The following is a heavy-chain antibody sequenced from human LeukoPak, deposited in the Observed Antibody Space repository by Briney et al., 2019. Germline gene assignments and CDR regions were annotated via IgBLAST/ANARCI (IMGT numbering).Heavy chain of an antibody. D-gene: IGHD3-22*01. CDR2: ISSSSSYI. V-gene: IGHV3-21*01. CDR1: GFTFSSYS. CDR3: ARDLDIEAHYYDRSGYYPLDY. J-gene: IGHJ4*02. Sequence: PGGSLRLSCAASGFTFSSYSMNWVRQAPGKGLEWVSSISSSSSYIYYADSVKGRFTISRDNAKNSLYLQMNSLRAEDTAVYYCARDLDIEAHYYDRSGYYPLDYWGQGTLVTVSS.